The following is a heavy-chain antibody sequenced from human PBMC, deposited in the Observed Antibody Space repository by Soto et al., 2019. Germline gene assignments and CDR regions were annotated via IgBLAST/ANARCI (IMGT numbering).Heavy chain of an antibody. D-gene: IGHD5-12*01. CDR1: GGTFSSYA. CDR2: IIPIFGTA. V-gene: IGHV1-69*12. CDR3: ARVVSVEMATPYYYYYGMDV. Sequence: QVQLVQSGAEVKKPGSSVKVSCKASGGTFSSYAISWVRQAPGQGLEWMGGIIPIFGTANYAQKFQGRVTITADESTSTAYMELSSLRSEDTAVYYCARVVSVEMATPYYYYYGMDVWGQGTTVTVSS. J-gene: IGHJ6*02.